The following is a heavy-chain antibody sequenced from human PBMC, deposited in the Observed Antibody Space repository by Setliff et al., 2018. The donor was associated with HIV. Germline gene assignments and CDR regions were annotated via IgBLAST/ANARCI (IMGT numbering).Heavy chain of an antibody. Sequence: ASVKVSCKASGYTFTGYYMHWVRLAPGQGLEWMGMVNSGSGSTVFAQKFQGRVTMTTDTSTNTVYLELTSLRSEDTAVYFCARRVSYATSGYSLGYWGQGTLVTVSS. J-gene: IGHJ4*02. CDR3: ARRVSYATSGYSLGY. D-gene: IGHD5-12*01. CDR2: VNSGSGST. V-gene: IGHV1-46*01. CDR1: GYTFTGYY.